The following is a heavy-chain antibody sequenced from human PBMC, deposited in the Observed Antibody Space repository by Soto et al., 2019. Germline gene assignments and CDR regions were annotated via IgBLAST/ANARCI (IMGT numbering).Heavy chain of an antibody. D-gene: IGHD2-8*01. CDR2: INPKSGGT. V-gene: IGHV1-2*06. Sequence: QVQLVQSGAEVKKPGASVKVSCKASGYSFTDYHIHWVRQAPGQGLEWLGRINPKSGGTSTAQKLQGRVTMTTDTSISTASMELTRLTSDDTAIYYCARGDSTDCSNGVCSFFYNHDMDVWGQGATVTVSS. CDR3: ARGDSTDCSNGVCSFFYNHDMDV. CDR1: GYSFTDYH. J-gene: IGHJ6*02.